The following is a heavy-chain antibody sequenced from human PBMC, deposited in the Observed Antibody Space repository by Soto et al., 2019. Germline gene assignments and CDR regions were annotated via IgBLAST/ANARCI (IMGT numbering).Heavy chain of an antibody. J-gene: IGHJ4*02. Sequence: QLQLQESGPGLVKPSETLSLTCTVSGGSISSSSYYWGWIRQPPGKGLEWIGSIYYSGSTYYNPSLKSRVTISVDPSKNQFSLKLSSVTAADTAVYYCARLKDYYDSSGYDYWGQGTLVTVSS. CDR2: IYYSGST. V-gene: IGHV4-39*01. CDR1: GGSISSSSYY. CDR3: ARLKDYYDSSGYDY. D-gene: IGHD3-22*01.